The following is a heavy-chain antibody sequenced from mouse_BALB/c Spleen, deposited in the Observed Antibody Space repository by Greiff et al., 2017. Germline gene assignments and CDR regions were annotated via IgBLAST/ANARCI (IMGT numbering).Heavy chain of an antibody. CDR1: GFTFSSYA. Sequence: EVKLVESGGGLVKPGGSLKLSCAASGFTFSSYAMSWVRQTPEKRLEWVASISSGGSTYYPDSVKGRFTISRDNARNILYLQMSSLRSEDTAMYYCARGGGTVTYYFDDWGQGTTLAVSS. J-gene: IGHJ2*01. CDR2: ISSGGST. CDR3: ARGGGTVTYYFDD. V-gene: IGHV5-6-5*01. D-gene: IGHD1-1*01.